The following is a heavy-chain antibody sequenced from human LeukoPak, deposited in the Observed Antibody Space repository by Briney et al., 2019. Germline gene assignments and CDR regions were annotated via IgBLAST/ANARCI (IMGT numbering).Heavy chain of an antibody. V-gene: IGHV3-11*06. CDR2: ISSSSSYI. D-gene: IGHD3-22*01. CDR3: ASQYYYDSPFDY. J-gene: IGHJ4*02. Sequence: GGSLRLSCAASGFTFSDYYMSWIRQAPGKGLEWVSSISSSSSYIYYADSVKGRFTISRDNAKNSLYLQMNSLRAEDTAVYYCASQYYYDSPFDYWGQGTLVTVSS. CDR1: GFTFSDYY.